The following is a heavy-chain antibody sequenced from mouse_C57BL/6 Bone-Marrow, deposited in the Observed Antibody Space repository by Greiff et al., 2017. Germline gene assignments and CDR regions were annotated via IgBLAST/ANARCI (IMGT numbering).Heavy chain of an antibody. D-gene: IGHD1-1*01. J-gene: IGHJ3*01. CDR3: ARDMGYGSSYGFAY. V-gene: IGHV3-6*01. CDR1: GYSITSGYY. Sequence: VQLKQSGPGLVKPSQSLSLTCSVTGYSITSGYYWNWIRQFPGNKLEWMGYISYDGSNNYNPSLKNRISITRDTSKNQFFLKLNSVTTEDTATYDCARDMGYGSSYGFAYWGQGTLVTVSA. CDR2: ISYDGSN.